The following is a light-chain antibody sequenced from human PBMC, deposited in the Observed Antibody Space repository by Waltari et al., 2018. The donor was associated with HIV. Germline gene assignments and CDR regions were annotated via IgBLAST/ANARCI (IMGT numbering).Light chain of an antibody. CDR1: TSNIGSNT. CDR3: AAWDDSLNGVI. J-gene: IGLJ2*01. Sequence: SVLTQPPSASGTPGQRVTIPCSASTSNIGSNTVNWYQQLPGTAPKLLIYNNQRPSGVTDRFSGSKSGTSASLAISGLQSEDEADYYCAAWDDSLNGVIFGGGTKLTVL. CDR2: NN. V-gene: IGLV1-44*01.